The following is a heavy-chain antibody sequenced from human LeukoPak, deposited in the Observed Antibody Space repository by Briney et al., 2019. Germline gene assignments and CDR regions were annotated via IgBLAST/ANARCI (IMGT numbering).Heavy chain of an antibody. CDR2: ISSSGSTI. V-gene: IGHV3-48*03. CDR3: AELGITMIGGV. CDR1: GFTFRNYA. J-gene: IGHJ6*04. Sequence: GGSLRLSCAASGFTFRNYAMNWVRQAPGKGLEWVSYISSSGSTIYYADSVKGRFTISRDNAKNSLYLQMNSLRAEDTAVYYCAELGITMIGGVWGKGTTVTISS. D-gene: IGHD3-10*02.